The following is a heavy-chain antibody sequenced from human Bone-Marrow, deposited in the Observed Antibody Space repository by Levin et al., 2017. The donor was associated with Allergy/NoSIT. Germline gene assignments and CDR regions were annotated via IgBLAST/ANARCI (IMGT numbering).Heavy chain of an antibody. CDR1: GFTFSTYW. CDR2: IKQDGSDK. D-gene: IGHD1-14*01. Sequence: RTGGSLRLSCAGSGFTFSTYWMSWVRQAPGKGLEWVANIKQDGSDKYYVDSVRGRFTISRDNVKDSLYVQMNSLKAEATAVYYCATYNNEFRYFQHWGQGTLVTVSS. V-gene: IGHV3-7*03. CDR3: ATYNNEFRYFQH. J-gene: IGHJ1*01.